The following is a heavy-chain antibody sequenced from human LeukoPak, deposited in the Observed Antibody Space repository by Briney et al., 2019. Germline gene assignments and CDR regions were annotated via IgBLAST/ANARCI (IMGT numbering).Heavy chain of an antibody. J-gene: IGHJ6*02. Sequence: PGGSLRLSCAASGFTVSSNYMSWVRQAPGKGLEWVSVIYSGGSTYYADSVKGRFTVSRDNSKNTLYLQMNSLRAEDTAVYYCARDLRAVAGRYYYYGMDVWGQGTTVTVSS. CDR3: ARDLRAVAGRYYYYGMDV. D-gene: IGHD6-19*01. CDR1: GFTVSSNY. V-gene: IGHV3-53*01. CDR2: IYSGGST.